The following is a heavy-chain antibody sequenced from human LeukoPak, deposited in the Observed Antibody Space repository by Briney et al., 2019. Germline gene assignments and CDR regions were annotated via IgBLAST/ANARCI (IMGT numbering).Heavy chain of an antibody. Sequence: GGSLRLSCAASGFTFSSYGMHWVRQAPGKGLEDVSGISSNGGSTSYANSVKGRFTISRDTSKNTLYLQMNSLRAEDTAVYYCAKSRGSGSNMARGVNFDYWGQGTLVTVSS. CDR3: AKSRGSGSNMARGVNFDY. CDR1: GFTFSSYG. CDR2: ISSNGGST. D-gene: IGHD3-10*01. J-gene: IGHJ4*02. V-gene: IGHV3-64D*06.